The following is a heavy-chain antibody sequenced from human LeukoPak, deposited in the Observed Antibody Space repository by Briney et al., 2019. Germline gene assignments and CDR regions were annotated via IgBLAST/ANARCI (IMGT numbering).Heavy chain of an antibody. CDR1: GYTFTSHY. J-gene: IGHJ4*02. V-gene: IGHV1-46*01. CDR2: INPSGGST. Sequence: ASVKVSCKASGYTFTSHYMHWVRQAPGQGLEWMGIINPSGGSTDYAQNFQGRVTMTRDTSTSTVYMELSSLRSEDTAVYYCARESYGGNSPHFDYWGQGTLVTVSS. D-gene: IGHD4-23*01. CDR3: ARESYGGNSPHFDY.